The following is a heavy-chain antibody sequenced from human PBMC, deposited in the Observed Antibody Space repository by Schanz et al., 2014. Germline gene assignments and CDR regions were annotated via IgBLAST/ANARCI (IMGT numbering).Heavy chain of an antibody. J-gene: IGHJ5*02. CDR2: ISAYTNNT. Sequence: QGQLVQSGPEVKEPGASVKVSCEASRYTFNTYGLNWVRQVPGQGLEWMGWISAYTNNTNYAQKVQGRVTMTTDTSTGTAYMELRSLRSDDTAVYYCARDRRRYCSTASCLHDNWFDPWGQGTLVIVSS. V-gene: IGHV1-18*01. CDR3: ARDRRRYCSTASCLHDNWFDP. D-gene: IGHD2-2*01. CDR1: RYTFNTYG.